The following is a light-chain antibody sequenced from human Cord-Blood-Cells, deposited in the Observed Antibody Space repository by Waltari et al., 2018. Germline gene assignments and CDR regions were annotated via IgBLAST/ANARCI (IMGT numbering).Light chain of an antibody. J-gene: IGLJ1*01. CDR3: SSYTSSSTYV. Sequence: QSALTQPASVSGSPGQSITISCTGTSSDVGGYNYVSWYQQHPGKAPKLMFYYVSNRPAGVSNRFSGSKSGNTASLTISGLQAEDEADYYCSSYTSSSTYVFGTGTKVTVL. CDR2: YVS. CDR1: SSDVGGYNY. V-gene: IGLV2-14*01.